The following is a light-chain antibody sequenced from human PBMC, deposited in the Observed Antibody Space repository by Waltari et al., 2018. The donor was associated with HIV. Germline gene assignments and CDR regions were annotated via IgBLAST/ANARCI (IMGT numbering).Light chain of an antibody. CDR1: NSNIGNNF. CDR3: GSWDDTLSHWV. Sequence: QSVLTQPPSASRPPGQRVLMSCSGINSNIGNNFVSWFQQVPGRAPKLVIYSSDQRPSGVPDRFSAAKSGSSASLAITGLQSDDEAVYYCGSWDDTLSHWVFGGGTRLTV. J-gene: IGLJ3*02. CDR2: SSD. V-gene: IGLV1-47*02.